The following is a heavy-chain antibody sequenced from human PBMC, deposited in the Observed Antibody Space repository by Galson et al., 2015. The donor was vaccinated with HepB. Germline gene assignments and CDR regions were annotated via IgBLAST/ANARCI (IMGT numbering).Heavy chain of an antibody. CDR2: INPSGGST. CDR1: GYIFAGYY. Sequence: SVKVSCKAYGYIFAGYYLHWVRQAPGQGLEWMGWINPSGGSTSYAQKFQGRVTMTRDTSTSTVYMELSSLRSEDTAVYYCARGRRGYCSGGSCYAAFDIWGQGTMVTVSS. J-gene: IGHJ3*02. V-gene: IGHV1-46*03. CDR3: ARGRRGYCSGGSCYAAFDI. D-gene: IGHD2-15*01.